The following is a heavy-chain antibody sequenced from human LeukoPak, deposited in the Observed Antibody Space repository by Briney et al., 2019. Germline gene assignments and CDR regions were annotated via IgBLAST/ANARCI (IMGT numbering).Heavy chain of an antibody. Sequence: GGSLRLSCVVSGFTFSRYSMIWVRQAPGKGLQWVANMKKDGSETHYVDSVKGRFTISRDNAKNSLYLQMNSLRAEDTAVYYCGRHRSGSGTYFIDYWGQGTLVSVSS. J-gene: IGHJ4*02. D-gene: IGHD3-10*01. V-gene: IGHV3-7*01. CDR2: MKKDGSET. CDR3: GRHRSGSGTYFIDY. CDR1: GFTFSRYS.